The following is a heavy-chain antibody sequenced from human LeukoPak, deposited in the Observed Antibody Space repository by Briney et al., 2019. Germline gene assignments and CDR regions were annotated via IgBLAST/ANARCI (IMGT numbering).Heavy chain of an antibody. CDR3: AREGGYDFWSGYIGVGYFDY. V-gene: IGHV4-39*07. CDR2: IYYSGST. D-gene: IGHD3-3*01. Sequence: SETLSLTCTVSGGSISSSSYYWGWIRQPPGKGLEWIGSIYYSGSTYYNPSLKSRVTISVDTSKNQFSLKLSSVTAADTAVYYCAREGGYDFWSGYIGVGYFDYWGQGTLVTVSS. CDR1: GGSISSSSYY. J-gene: IGHJ4*02.